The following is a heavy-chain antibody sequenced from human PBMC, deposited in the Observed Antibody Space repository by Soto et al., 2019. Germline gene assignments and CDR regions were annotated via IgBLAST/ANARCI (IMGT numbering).Heavy chain of an antibody. V-gene: IGHV1-24*01. D-gene: IGHD6-6*01. J-gene: IGHJ6*02. Sequence: SVKVSCKVSGYTLTELSMHWVRQAPGKGLEWMGGFDPEDGETIYAQKFQGRVTMTEDTSTDTAYMELSSLRSEDTAVYYCATDSSSSPGTYYYYGMDVWGQGPTVTVSS. CDR2: FDPEDGET. CDR3: ATDSSSSPGTYYYYGMDV. CDR1: GYTLTELS.